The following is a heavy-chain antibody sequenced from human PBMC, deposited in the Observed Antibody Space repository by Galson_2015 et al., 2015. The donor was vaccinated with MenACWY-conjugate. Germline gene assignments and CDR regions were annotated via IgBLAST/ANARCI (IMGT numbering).Heavy chain of an antibody. Sequence: SLRLSCAASGFSVSSEYMSWVRQAPGKGLEWVSIIYRDGKTFYADSVQGRFIISRDNSKNTLYLQMNSLTAEDTAVYFCARESGDSSGHPSSWGPLTLVSVSS. J-gene: IGHJ5*02. CDR1: GFSVSSEY. V-gene: IGHV3-53*01. D-gene: IGHD3-22*01. CDR2: IYRDGKT. CDR3: ARESGDSSGHPSS.